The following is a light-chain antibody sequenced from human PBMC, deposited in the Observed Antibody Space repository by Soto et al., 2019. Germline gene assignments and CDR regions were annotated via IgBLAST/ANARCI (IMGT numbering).Light chain of an antibody. J-gene: IGKJ1*01. V-gene: IGKV3-15*01. Sequence: EVVMTQSPATLSVSPGERATLSCRASQTLIRNLAWYQQRPGQAPRLLIYDISNRAAGVPDRFSGSGSGTDFTLTISRLEPEDFAVYYCQQYVTSSPRTFGQGTKVDIK. CDR3: QQYVTSSPRT. CDR1: QTLIRN. CDR2: DIS.